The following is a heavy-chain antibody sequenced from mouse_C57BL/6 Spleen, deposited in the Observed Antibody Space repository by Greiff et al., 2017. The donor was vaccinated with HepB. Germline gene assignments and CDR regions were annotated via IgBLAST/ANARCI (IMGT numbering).Heavy chain of an antibody. J-gene: IGHJ3*01. V-gene: IGHV1-15*01. Sequence: QVHVKQSGAELVRPGASVTLSCKASGYTFTDYEMHWVKQTPVHGLEWIGAIDPETGGTAYNQKFKGKAILTADKSSSTAYMELRSLTSEDSAVYYCTRSGLPSFAYWGQGTLVTVSA. CDR3: TRSGLPSFAY. D-gene: IGHD2-2*01. CDR1: GYTFTDYE. CDR2: IDPETGGT.